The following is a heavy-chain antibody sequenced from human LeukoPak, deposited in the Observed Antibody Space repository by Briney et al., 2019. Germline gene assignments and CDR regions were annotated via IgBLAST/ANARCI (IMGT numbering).Heavy chain of an antibody. V-gene: IGHV4-30-4*01. Sequence: SETVSLTCTVSGGSISRGDYYWSWIRQSPGKGLEWIGYIYYSGSTFYNPSLKSRLTISVDTSKNHFSLKLNSVTAADTAVYYCARVRRFGELYNYYGMDVWGKGTTVTVSS. CDR1: GGSISRGDYY. D-gene: IGHD3-10*01. CDR3: ARVRRFGELYNYYGMDV. CDR2: IYYSGST. J-gene: IGHJ6*04.